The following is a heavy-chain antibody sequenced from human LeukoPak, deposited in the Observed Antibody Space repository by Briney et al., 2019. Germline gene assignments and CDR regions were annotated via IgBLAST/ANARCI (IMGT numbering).Heavy chain of an antibody. D-gene: IGHD3-22*01. J-gene: IGHJ3*02. CDR2: IYYSGST. CDR3: ARRGYHDSSGYSNAFDI. V-gene: IGHV4-61*01. Sequence: SETLSLTCTVSGGSVSSGSYYWSGIRQPPGKGLEWIGYIYYSGSTNYNPSLKSRVTISVDTSKNQFSLKLRSVTAADTAIYYCARRGYHDSSGYSNAFDIWGQGTMVTVSS. CDR1: GGSVSSGSYY.